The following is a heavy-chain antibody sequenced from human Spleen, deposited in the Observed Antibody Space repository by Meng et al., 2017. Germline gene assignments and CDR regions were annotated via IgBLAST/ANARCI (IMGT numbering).Heavy chain of an antibody. V-gene: IGHV4-30-4*01. D-gene: IGHD4-23*01. J-gene: IGHJ4*02. CDR1: GGSISNADYY. CDR2: IYYSGST. Sequence: QVQLQESGPGLVKPSQTLSLTCTVSGGSISNADYYWSWIRQPPGKGLEWIGYIYYSGSTYYNPSLKSRVTISVDTSKNQFSLKLSSVTAADTAVYYCARLDLYGGNSPFDYWGQGTLVTVSS. CDR3: ARLDLYGGNSPFDY.